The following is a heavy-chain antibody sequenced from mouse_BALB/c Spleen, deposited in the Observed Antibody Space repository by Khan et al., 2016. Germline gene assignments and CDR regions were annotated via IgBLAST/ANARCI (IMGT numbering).Heavy chain of an antibody. V-gene: IGHV3-1*02. CDR3: TRGDYYGSGY. J-gene: IGHJ2*01. CDR1: GYSISSGYS. Sequence: EVQLQESGPDLVKPSQSLSLTCTVTGYSISSGYSWHGIRQFPGNKLEWMAYIHYSGSTNYNPSLKSRISITRDTSTNPFFLQLISVTTEDTASYCCTRGDYYGSGYWGQGTTLTVSS. D-gene: IGHD1-1*01. CDR2: IHYSGST.